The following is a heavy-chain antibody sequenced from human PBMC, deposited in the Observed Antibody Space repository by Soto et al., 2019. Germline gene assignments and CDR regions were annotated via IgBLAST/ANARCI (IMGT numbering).Heavy chain of an antibody. V-gene: IGHV1-69*13. D-gene: IGHD3-22*01. J-gene: IGHJ4*02. CDR1: GGTFSSYA. CDR2: IIPIFGTA. CDR3: ARGGPYYYDSSGYILDY. Sequence: SVKVSCKASGGTFSSYAISWVRQAPGQGLEWMGGIIPIFGTANYAQKFQGRVTITADESTSTAYMELGSLRSEDTAVYYCARGGPYYYDSSGYILDYWGQGTLVTVSS.